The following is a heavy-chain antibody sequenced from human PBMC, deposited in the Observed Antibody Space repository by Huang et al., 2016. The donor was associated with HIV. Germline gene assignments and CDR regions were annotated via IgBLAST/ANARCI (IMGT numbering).Heavy chain of an antibody. CDR1: GGSFTNYY. J-gene: IGHJ2*01. CDR3: VRDPRYVSADWYARLRNYWFFDL. CDR2: SNNGGST. V-gene: IGHV4-34*01. D-gene: IGHD3-9*01. Sequence: QQQLQQWGAGLLKPSETLSLTCAVYGGSFTNYYWGWIRQPPGKGLEWIGESNNGGSTQDSPSPQSRGTILFDTAKNQVSLKLTAGGAADTGVYYCVRDPRYVSADWYARLRNYWFFDLWGRGSLVSVSS.